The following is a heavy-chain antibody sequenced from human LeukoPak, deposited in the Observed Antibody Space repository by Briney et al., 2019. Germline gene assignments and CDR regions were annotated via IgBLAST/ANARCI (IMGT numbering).Heavy chain of an antibody. Sequence: GGSLRLSCAASGFTFNNYAMNWVRQAPGRGLEWVSSISGGGETTYYADSAKGRFTISRDNPQNTLYLQMYSLRAEDTAVYYCARDYADYVGYFFFDYWGQGTLVTVSS. CDR3: ARDYADYVGYFFFDY. CDR2: ISGGGETT. J-gene: IGHJ4*02. CDR1: GFTFNNYA. D-gene: IGHD4-17*01. V-gene: IGHV3-23*01.